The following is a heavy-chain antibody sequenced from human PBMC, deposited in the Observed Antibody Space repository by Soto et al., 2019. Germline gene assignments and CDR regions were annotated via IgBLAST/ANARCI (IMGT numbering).Heavy chain of an antibody. V-gene: IGHV1-69*08. CDR1: GGTFSSYT. CDR3: ARDQHHYDSSGYYYNDAFDI. D-gene: IGHD3-22*01. Sequence: QVQLVQSGAEAKKPGSSVKVSCKTSGGTFSSYTISWVRQARGQGLEWMGRIIPILGIANYAQKFQGRVTITADKSTSTAYMELSSLRSEDTAVYYCARDQHHYDSSGYYYNDAFDIWGQGTLVTVSS. CDR2: IIPILGIA. J-gene: IGHJ3*02.